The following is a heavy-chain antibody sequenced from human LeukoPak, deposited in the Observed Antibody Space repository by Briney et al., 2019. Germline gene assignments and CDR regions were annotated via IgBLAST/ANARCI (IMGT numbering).Heavy chain of an antibody. Sequence: GGSLRLSCAASGFTFSSYGMHWVRQAPGKGLEWVAVISYDGSNKYYADSVKGRFTISRDNSKNTLYLQMNSLGAEDTAVYYCAKGPSPGYCSSTSCHRGLFDYWGQGTLVTVSS. CDR3: AKGPSPGYCSSTSCHRGLFDY. D-gene: IGHD2-2*01. J-gene: IGHJ4*02. CDR1: GFTFSSYG. V-gene: IGHV3-30*18. CDR2: ISYDGSNK.